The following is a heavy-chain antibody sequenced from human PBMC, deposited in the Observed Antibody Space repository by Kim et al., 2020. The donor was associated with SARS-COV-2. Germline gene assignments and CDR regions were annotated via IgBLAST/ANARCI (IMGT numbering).Heavy chain of an antibody. CDR1: GFVFSNYW. V-gene: IGHV3-7*01. CDR3: VRDGGGTIAVTGPPSYYYGLDV. CDR2: IKKDGNEK. J-gene: IGHJ6*02. Sequence: GGSLRLSCAASGFVFSNYWMTWVRQAPGKGLEWVAHIKKDGNEKFYVDSVKGRFTISRDNAKRSLFLQLNSLRHEDTAVYYCVRDGGGTIAVTGPPSYYYGLDVWGQGTTVTVSS. D-gene: IGHD6-19*01.